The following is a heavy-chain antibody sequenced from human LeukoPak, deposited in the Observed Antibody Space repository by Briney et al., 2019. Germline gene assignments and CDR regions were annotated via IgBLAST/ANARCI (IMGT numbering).Heavy chain of an antibody. Sequence: PGGSLRLSCGASGFAFSSYWMTWLRQAPVKGLEFVANIEPAGSATYYADSVKGRFTISRDNTKNLLYLQMNSLTAEDSAVYHCGRFGYVSAVDTWGQGALVTVSS. V-gene: IGHV3-7*02. D-gene: IGHD2-15*01. J-gene: IGHJ5*02. CDR3: GRFGYVSAVDT. CDR2: IEPAGSAT. CDR1: GFAFSSYW.